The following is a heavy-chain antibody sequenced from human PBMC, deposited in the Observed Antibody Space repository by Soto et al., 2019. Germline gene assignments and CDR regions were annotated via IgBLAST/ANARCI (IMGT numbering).Heavy chain of an antibody. CDR2: ISYDGSNK. CDR3: AKVYRPVYCTNGVCYGSDFDY. J-gene: IGHJ4*02. V-gene: IGHV3-30-3*01. CDR1: GFTFSSYA. Sequence: GGSLRLSCAASGFTFSSYAMHWVRQAPGKGLEWVAVISYDGSNKYYADSVKGRFTISRDNSKNTLYLQMNSLRAEDTAVYYCAKVYRPVYCTNGVCYGSDFDYWGQGTLVTVSS. D-gene: IGHD2-8*01.